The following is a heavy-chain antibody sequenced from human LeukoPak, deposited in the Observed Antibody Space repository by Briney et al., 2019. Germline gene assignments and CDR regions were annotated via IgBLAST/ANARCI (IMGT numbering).Heavy chain of an antibody. CDR1: GGSISSYY. V-gene: IGHV4-59*01. CDR2: IYYSGST. Sequence: KPSETLSLTCTVSGGSISSYYWSWIRQPPGKGLEWIGYIYYSGSTNYNPSLKSRVTISVDTSKNQFSLKLSSVTAADTAVYYCAKDLMTSFKNWFDPWGQGTLVTVSS. CDR3: AKDLMTSFKNWFDP. J-gene: IGHJ5*02. D-gene: IGHD2-2*01.